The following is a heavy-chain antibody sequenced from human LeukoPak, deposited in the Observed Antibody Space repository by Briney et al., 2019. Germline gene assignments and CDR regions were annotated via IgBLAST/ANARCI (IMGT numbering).Heavy chain of an antibody. D-gene: IGHD3-3*01. V-gene: IGHV1-2*02. CDR2: INPNSGGT. J-gene: IGHJ6*02. CDR3: ARWGYDFWSGSHYYGMDV. CDR1: GYTLTGYY. Sequence: ASVKVSCKASGYTLTGYYMHWVRQAPGQGLEWMGWINPNSGGTNYAQKFQGRVTMTRDTSISTAYMELSRLRSGDTAVYYCARWGYDFWSGSHYYGMDVWGQGTTVTVSS.